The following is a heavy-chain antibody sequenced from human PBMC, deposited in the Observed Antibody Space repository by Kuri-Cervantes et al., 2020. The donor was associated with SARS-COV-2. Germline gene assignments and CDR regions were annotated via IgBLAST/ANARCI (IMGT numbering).Heavy chain of an antibody. V-gene: IGHV1-46*01. CDR2: INPSGGST. CDR3: ARDSLQADPFYYCYGMDV. Sequence: ASVKVSCKASGYTFTSYYMHWVRQAPGQGLEWMGIINPSGGSTSYAQKFQGRVTMTRDTSISTAYMELSRLRSDDTAVYYCARDSLQADPFYYCYGMDVWGQGTMVTVSS. J-gene: IGHJ6*02. CDR1: GYTFTSYY. D-gene: IGHD6-25*01.